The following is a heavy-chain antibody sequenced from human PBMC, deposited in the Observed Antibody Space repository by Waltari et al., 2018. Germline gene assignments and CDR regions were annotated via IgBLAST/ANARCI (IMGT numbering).Heavy chain of an antibody. D-gene: IGHD1-26*01. CDR1: GGSISSYY. Sequence: QVQLQESGPGLVKPSETLSLTCTVSGGSISSYYWSWIRQPPGKGLEWIGYNYYSGSTNDTPSLRSRVTTSGDTSKNQFSLKLSSVTAADTAVYYCARDRRSGSYFYGMDVWGQGTTVTVSS. J-gene: IGHJ6*02. CDR2: NYYSGST. CDR3: ARDRRSGSYFYGMDV. V-gene: IGHV4-59*01.